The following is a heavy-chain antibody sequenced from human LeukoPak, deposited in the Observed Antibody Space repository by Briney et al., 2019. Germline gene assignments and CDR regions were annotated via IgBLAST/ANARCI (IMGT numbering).Heavy chain of an antibody. J-gene: IGHJ4*02. CDR1: GYTFTSYY. Sequence: ASVKVSCKTSGYTFTSYYMHWVRQAPGQGLEWMGIINPSGGSTSYAQKFQGRVTMTRDTSTSTVYMELSSLRSEDTAVYYCASRITGTEYYFDYWGQGTLVTVSS. CDR3: ASRITGTEYYFDY. D-gene: IGHD1-20*01. V-gene: IGHV1-46*01. CDR2: INPSGGST.